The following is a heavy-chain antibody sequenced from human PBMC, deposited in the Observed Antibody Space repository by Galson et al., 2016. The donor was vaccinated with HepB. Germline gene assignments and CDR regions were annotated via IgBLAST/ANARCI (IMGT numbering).Heavy chain of an antibody. D-gene: IGHD2-15*01. Sequence: SLRLSCAASGFTSSDFGMHWVRQAPGKGLEWVALIWYDGSNKHYADSVKGRFTISRDNSKNTLYLQMNSLTAEDTAVYYCARFGGSLGMDVWGQGTTVTVSS. J-gene: IGHJ6*02. CDR3: ARFGGSLGMDV. CDR1: GFTSSDFG. CDR2: IWYDGSNK. V-gene: IGHV3-33*01.